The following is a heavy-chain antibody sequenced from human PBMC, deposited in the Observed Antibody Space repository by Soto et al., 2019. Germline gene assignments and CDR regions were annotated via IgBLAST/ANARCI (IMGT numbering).Heavy chain of an antibody. J-gene: IGHJ6*02. D-gene: IGHD2-2*01. Sequence: GGSLRLSCAASGFSFSSYGMHWVLQATGKGLEWVSAIGTAGDTYYPGSVKGRFTISRENAKNSLYLQMNSLRAEDTAVYYCARGGYCSSTSCHYYYYYGMDVWGQGTTVTVSS. V-gene: IGHV3-13*01. CDR1: GFSFSSYG. CDR3: ARGGYCSSTSCHYYYYYGMDV. CDR2: IGTAGDT.